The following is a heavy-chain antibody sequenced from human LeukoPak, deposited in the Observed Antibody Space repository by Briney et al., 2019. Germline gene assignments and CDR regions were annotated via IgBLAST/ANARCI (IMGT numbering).Heavy chain of an antibody. V-gene: IGHV3-48*03. CDR3: SRERYCSGGSCYAEYYFDG. D-gene: IGHD2-15*01. J-gene: IGHJ4*02. CDR2: ISSSGSPI. Sequence: GGSLRLSCAASGFTFSSYEMNWVRQAPGKGLEWVSYISSSGSPIYYADSVKGRFTISRDNAKNSLYLQMSSLRAEDTAVYYCSRERYCSGGSCYAEYYFDGWGQGTLVTVSS. CDR1: GFTFSSYE.